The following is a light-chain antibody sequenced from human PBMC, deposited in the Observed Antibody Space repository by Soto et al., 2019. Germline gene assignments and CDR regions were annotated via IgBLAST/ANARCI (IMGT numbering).Light chain of an antibody. CDR1: QNISPW. Sequence: DIQMTQSPSTLSASVGDKVTITCRASQNISPWLAWYQQKPGKAPKLLIYKASILETAVPSRFSGRGSWTEFTRTISTLQPDDFATYYCQHYNNYSPFGHGTKVDIK. J-gene: IGKJ3*01. CDR2: KAS. V-gene: IGKV1-5*03. CDR3: QHYNNYSP.